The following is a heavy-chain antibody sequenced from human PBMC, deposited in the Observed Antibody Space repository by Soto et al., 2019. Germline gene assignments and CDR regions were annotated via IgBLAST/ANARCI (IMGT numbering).Heavy chain of an antibody. CDR1: GYTFITYD. V-gene: IGHV1-8*01. J-gene: IGHJ5*02. CDR3: ARGNWFDT. CDR2: VNPDSGKT. Sequence: QVQLVQSGAEVKKPGASVKVSCKASGYTFITYDINWVRQATGQGLEWVGWVNPDSGKTDYARKFQGRVTMTRNTSMSTVYMELIVLRSEDTAVYYCARGNWFDTWGQGTLVTVSS.